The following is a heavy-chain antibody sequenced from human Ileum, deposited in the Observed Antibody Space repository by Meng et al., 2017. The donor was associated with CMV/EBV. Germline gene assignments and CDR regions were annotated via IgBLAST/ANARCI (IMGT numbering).Heavy chain of an antibody. CDR2: IWYDGSVR. J-gene: IGHJ3*01. D-gene: IGHD6-6*01. Sequence: GESLKISCAASGFSLSGYTMHWVRQAPGKGLEWVAFIWYDGSVRDFLYSVRGRFTISRDSSKNTLYLQMNYLRTEDTAVYYCAKVRSSSSTNDAFDVWGQGTRVTVSS. V-gene: IGHV3-30*02. CDR1: GFSLSGYT. CDR3: AKVRSSSSTNDAFDV.